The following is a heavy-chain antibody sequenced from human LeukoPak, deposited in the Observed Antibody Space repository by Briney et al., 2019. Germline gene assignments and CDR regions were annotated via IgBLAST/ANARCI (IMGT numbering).Heavy chain of an antibody. CDR3: AGVDYSSSAREFDP. CDR2: INPSGSSA. V-gene: IGHV1-46*01. Sequence: ASVKVSCKASGFTFTIYYIHWVRQAPEQGLEWMGIINPSGSSANYAQQFQGRVTMTRDTSTNTVYMELSSLKSEDTAVYYCAGVDYSSSAREFDPWGQGTLVTVSS. J-gene: IGHJ5*02. D-gene: IGHD6-6*01. CDR1: GFTFTIYY.